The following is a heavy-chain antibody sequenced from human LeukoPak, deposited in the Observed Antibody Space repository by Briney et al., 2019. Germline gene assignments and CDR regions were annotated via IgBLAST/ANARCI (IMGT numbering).Heavy chain of an antibody. Sequence: GGSLRLSCAASGFTFSSYNMNWVRQAPGQGLEWISYIRSSGSTIYYADSVKGRFTISRDNAKNSLYLQMNSLRAVDTAVYYCARDNVYGSGTEYWGQGTLVTVSS. V-gene: IGHV3-48*04. CDR1: GFTFSSYN. J-gene: IGHJ4*02. CDR2: IRSSGSTI. CDR3: ARDNVYGSGTEY. D-gene: IGHD3-10*01.